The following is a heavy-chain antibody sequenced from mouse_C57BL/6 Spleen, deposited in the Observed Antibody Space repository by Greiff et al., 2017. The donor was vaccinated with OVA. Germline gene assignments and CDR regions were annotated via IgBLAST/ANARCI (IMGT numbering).Heavy chain of an antibody. CDR1: GYTFTSYW. J-gene: IGHJ3*01. CDR3: ARGDGYPTAY. CDR2: IDPSDSYT. Sequence: QVQLQQPGAELVMPGASVKLSCKASGYTFTSYWMHWVKQRPGQGLEWIGEIDPSDSYTNYNQKFKGKSTFTVDKSSSTAYMQLSSLTSEDSAVYYCARGDGYPTAYWGQGTLVTVSA. V-gene: IGHV1-69*01. D-gene: IGHD2-3*01.